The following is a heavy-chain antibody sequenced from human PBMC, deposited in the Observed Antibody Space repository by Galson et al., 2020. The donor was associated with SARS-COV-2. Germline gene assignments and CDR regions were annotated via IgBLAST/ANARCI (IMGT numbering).Heavy chain of an antibody. CDR2: IYPGDSDT. CDR1: GYSFTSNW. V-gene: IGHV5-51*01. D-gene: IGHD3-22*01. Sequence: GESLKISCKGSGYSFTSNWIGWVRQMPGKGLEWMGIIYPGDSDTRYSPSFQGQVTISADKSISTAYLQWSSLKASDTAMYYCARGNGDYYDSSGYAFDIWGQGTMVTVAS. CDR3: ARGNGDYYDSSGYAFDI. J-gene: IGHJ3*02.